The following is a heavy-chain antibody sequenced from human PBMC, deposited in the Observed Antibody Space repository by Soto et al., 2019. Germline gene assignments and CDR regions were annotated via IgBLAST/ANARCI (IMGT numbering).Heavy chain of an antibody. CDR1: GFSFSSYD. Sequence: GGSLRLSSAASGFSFSSYDMHWVRQATGKGLDWVSAIGTAGATYYSDSVKGRFTISRENAKNSFYLQMNSLRAGDTAVYYCVRGGYYGSGTMDVWGPGTTVTVSS. D-gene: IGHD3-10*01. CDR3: VRGGYYGSGTMDV. V-gene: IGHV3-13*01. CDR2: IGTAGAT. J-gene: IGHJ6*02.